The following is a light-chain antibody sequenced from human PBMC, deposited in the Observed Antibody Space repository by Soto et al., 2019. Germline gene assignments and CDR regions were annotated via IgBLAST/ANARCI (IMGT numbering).Light chain of an antibody. J-gene: IGLJ3*02. CDR2: GVS. Sequence: QSVLTQPRSVSGSPGQSVTISCTGTNSDVGGYNYVSWYQQYPGKAPKLMISGVSERPSGVPDRFSGSKSGNTASLTIYGLQAEDEADYYCCSYVDTDTWVFGGGTKVTVL. V-gene: IGLV2-11*01. CDR3: CSYVDTDTWV. CDR1: NSDVGGYNY.